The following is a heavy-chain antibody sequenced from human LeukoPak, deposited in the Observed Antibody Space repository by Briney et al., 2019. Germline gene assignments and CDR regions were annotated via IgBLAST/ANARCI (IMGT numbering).Heavy chain of an antibody. CDR1: GYSISDGYY. V-gene: IGHV4-38-2*01. D-gene: IGHD3-22*01. Sequence: PSETLSLTCAVSGYSISDGYYWGWIRQPPGKGLEWIGSIYHNGSTYYNPSLKSRVTISVDTSKNQFSLNLSSVTAADTAVYYCATYFYDRSKLDAFDIWGQGTMVTVSS. CDR3: ATYFYDRSKLDAFDI. CDR2: IYHNGST. J-gene: IGHJ3*02.